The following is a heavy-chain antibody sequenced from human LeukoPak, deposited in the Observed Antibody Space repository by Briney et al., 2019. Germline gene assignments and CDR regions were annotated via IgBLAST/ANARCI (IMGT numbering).Heavy chain of an antibody. D-gene: IGHD4-23*01. CDR3: ARDSMNGGWELQH. V-gene: IGHV3-66*01. Sequence: GGSLRLSCAASGFTVSSNYMSWVRQAPGKGLEWVSVISSGSSTNYADSVKGRFTISRDNSKNTLILQMNSLRAEDTAVYYCARDSMNGGWELQHWGPGTLGTVSS. J-gene: IGHJ1*01. CDR2: ISSGSST. CDR1: GFTVSSNY.